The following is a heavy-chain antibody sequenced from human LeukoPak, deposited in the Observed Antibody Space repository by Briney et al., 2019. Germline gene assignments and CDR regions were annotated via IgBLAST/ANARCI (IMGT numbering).Heavy chain of an antibody. CDR1: GGSFSGYY. CDR3: ARIGHDLYQTFDF. D-gene: IGHD2-2*01. Sequence: PSETLSLTCAVYGGSFSGYYWSWIRQPPGKGLEWIGEINHSGSTNYNPSLKSRVTISVDTSKNQFSLKLSSVTAADTAVYYCARIGHDLYQTFDFWGNGNLITVSS. CDR2: INHSGST. J-gene: IGHJ4*01. V-gene: IGHV4-34*01.